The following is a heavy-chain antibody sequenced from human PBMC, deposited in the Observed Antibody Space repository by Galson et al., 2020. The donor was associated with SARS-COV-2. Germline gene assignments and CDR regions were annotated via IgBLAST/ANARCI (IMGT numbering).Heavy chain of an antibody. D-gene: IGHD3-3*01. J-gene: IGHJ4*02. Sequence: SETLSLTCTVSGGSISSSTYYWGWIRQPPGKGLEWIGYIYYSGSTYYNPSLKSRITMSVDTSKNQFSLKLSSLTAADTAVYYCARHGEYDFWSAYVYYWGQGTLVTVSS. CDR1: GGSISSSTYY. V-gene: IGHV4-39*01. CDR2: IYYSGST. CDR3: ARHGEYDFWSAYVYY.